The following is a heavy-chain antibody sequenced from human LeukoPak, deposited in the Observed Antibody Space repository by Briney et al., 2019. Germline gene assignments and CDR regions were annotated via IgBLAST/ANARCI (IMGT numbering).Heavy chain of an antibody. Sequence: SETLSLTCAVSGGSISSGGYSWSWIRQPPGKGLEWIGYIYHSGSTYYNPSLKSRVTISVDRSKNQFSLKLSSVTAADTAVYYCARAWMGSSGYYGYFDYWGQGTLVNVSS. V-gene: IGHV4-30-2*01. CDR1: GGSISSGGYS. J-gene: IGHJ4*02. CDR3: ARAWMGSSGYYGYFDY. CDR2: IYHSGST. D-gene: IGHD3-22*01.